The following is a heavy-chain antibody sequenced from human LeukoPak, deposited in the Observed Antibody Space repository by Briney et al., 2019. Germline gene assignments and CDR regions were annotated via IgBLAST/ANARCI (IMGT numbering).Heavy chain of an antibody. J-gene: IGHJ4*02. D-gene: IGHD2-21*01. CDR2: ISSSSSYI. CDR1: GFTFSSYS. V-gene: IGHV3-21*01. CDR3: ARDGVVSYYFDY. Sequence: GGSLRLSCAASGFTFSSYSMNWVRQAPGKGLEWVSSISSSSSYIYYADSVKGRFTISRDNAKNSLYLQMNSLRAEDTAVYYCARDGVVSYYFDYWGQGTLVTVSS.